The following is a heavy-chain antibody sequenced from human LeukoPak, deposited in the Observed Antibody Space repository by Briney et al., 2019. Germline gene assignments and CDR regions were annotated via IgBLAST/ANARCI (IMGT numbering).Heavy chain of an antibody. J-gene: IGHJ4*02. CDR1: GFTFSSYS. CDR3: AKRALYSSGPKYFDY. CDR2: ISGSGGTT. D-gene: IGHD6-19*01. Sequence: PGGSLRPSCAASGFTFSSYSMSWVRQAPGKGLEWVSAISGSGGTTYYADSVKGRFTTSRDNSKNTLYLQMNSLRAEDTALYYCAKRALYSSGPKYFDYWGQGTLVTVSS. V-gene: IGHV3-23*01.